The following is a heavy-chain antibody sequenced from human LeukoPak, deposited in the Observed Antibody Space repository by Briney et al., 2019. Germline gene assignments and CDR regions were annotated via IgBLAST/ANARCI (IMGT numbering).Heavy chain of an antibody. Sequence: SETLSLTCTVSGGSISSYYCSWIRQPPGKGLEWSGYIYYSGSTNYNPSLKSRVAISVDTSKNQFSLNLSSVTAADTAVYYCATSKDYYGGRFDYWGQGTLVTVTS. CDR3: ATSKDYYGGRFDY. V-gene: IGHV4-59*13. CDR2: IYYSGST. J-gene: IGHJ4*02. CDR1: GGSISSYY. D-gene: IGHD4-23*01.